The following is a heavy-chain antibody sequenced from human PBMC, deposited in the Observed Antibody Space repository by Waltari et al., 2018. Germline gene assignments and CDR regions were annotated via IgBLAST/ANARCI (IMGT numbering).Heavy chain of an antibody. CDR2: INPNSVGT. D-gene: IGHD3-16*01. CDR3: ASSGRAITFWGVIGY. Sequence: QVQLVQSGAEVKKPGASVKVSCKASGYTFTGYYMHWVRQAPGQGLEWMGWINPNSVGTNSAQTFQGRVTMTRATSISTAYMELSRLRSDDTAVYYCASSGRAITFWGVIGYWGQGTLVTVSS. J-gene: IGHJ4*02. CDR1: GYTFTGYY. V-gene: IGHV1-2*02.